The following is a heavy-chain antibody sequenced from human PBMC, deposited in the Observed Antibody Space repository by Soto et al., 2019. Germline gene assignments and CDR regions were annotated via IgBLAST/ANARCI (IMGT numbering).Heavy chain of an antibody. CDR2: TSGSGGST. D-gene: IGHD1-26*01. CDR3: AKDKGSGPSWNWFDP. J-gene: IGHJ5*02. Sequence: GGSLRLSCAASGFTFSNCAMSWVRQAPGKGLEWVSGTSGSGGSTYYADSVRGRFTISRDNSKNTLYLQMTSLRADDTALYYCAKDKGSGPSWNWFDPWGQGTLVTVSS. CDR1: GFTFSNCA. V-gene: IGHV3-23*01.